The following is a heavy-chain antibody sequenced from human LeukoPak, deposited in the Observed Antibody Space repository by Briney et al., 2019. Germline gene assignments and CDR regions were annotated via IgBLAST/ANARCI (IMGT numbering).Heavy chain of an antibody. CDR2: IYYSGST. D-gene: IGHD2-2*01. V-gene: IGHV4-59*01. J-gene: IGHJ5*02. Sequence: SETLSLTCTVSGGSISSYYWSWIRQPPGKGVEWIGYIYYSGSTNYNPSLKSRVTISVDTSKNQFSLKLNSVTAADTAVYYCARTTEDCSSTSCYQYWFDPWGQGTLVTVSS. CDR3: ARTTEDCSSTSCYQYWFDP. CDR1: GGSISSYY.